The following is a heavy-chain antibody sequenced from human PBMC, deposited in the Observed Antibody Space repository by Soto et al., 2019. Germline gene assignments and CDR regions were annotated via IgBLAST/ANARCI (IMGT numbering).Heavy chain of an antibody. V-gene: IGHV4-34*01. J-gene: IGHJ4*02. Sequence: SETLSLTCAVYGGSFSGYYWSWIRQPPGKGLEWIGEINHSGSTNYNPSLKSRVTISVDTSKNQFSLKLSSVTAADTAVYYCARGRQQLVNFDYWGQGTLVTVSS. CDR1: GGSFSGYY. CDR3: ARGRQQLVNFDY. D-gene: IGHD6-13*01. CDR2: INHSGST.